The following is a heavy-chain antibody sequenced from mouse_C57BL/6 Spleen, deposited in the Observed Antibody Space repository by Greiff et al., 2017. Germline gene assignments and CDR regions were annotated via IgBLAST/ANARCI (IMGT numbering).Heavy chain of an antibody. CDR1: GYAFSSSW. CDR3: SSGEGAWFAY. J-gene: IGHJ3*01. CDR2: IYPGDGDT. V-gene: IGHV1-82*01. Sequence: VQLQQSGPELVKPGASVKISCKASGYAFSSSWMNWVKQRPGKGLEWIGRIYPGDGDTNYNGKFKGKATLTADKSSSTAYMQLSSLTSEDSAVYFCSSGEGAWFAYWGQGTLVTVSA.